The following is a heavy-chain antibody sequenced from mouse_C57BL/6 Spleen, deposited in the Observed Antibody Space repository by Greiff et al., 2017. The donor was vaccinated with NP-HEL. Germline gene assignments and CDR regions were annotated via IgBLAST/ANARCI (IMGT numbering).Heavy chain of an antibody. D-gene: IGHD1-1*01. CDR2: IYPGDGDT. J-gene: IGHJ3*01. V-gene: IGHV1-82*01. Sequence: QVQLQQSGPELVKPGASVKISCTASGYAFSSSWMNWVKQRPGKGLEWIGRIYPGDGDTNYNGKLKGKATLTADKSSSTAYMQLSSLTSEDSAVYFCARPITTVVAPGFAYWGQGTLVTVSA. CDR3: ARPITTVVAPGFAY. CDR1: GYAFSSSW.